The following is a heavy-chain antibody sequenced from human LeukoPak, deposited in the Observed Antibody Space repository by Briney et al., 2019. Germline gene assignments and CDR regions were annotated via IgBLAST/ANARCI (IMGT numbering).Heavy chain of an antibody. CDR2: IYHTGST. D-gene: IGHD3-10*01. J-gene: IGHJ4*02. V-gene: IGHV4-59*02. CDR1: GGSVSDYY. CDR3: ARRRVRGVIIPGASDY. Sequence: SETLSLTCTISGGSVSDYYWSWIRQSPGKGLEWIGYIYHTGSTSHSPSLKSRVTISADTSQNQFSLKLSSVTAADTAVYYCARRRVRGVIIPGASDYWGQGTLVTVSS.